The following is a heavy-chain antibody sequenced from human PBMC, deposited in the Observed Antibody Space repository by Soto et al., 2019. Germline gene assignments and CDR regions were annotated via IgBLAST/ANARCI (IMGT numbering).Heavy chain of an antibody. Sequence: GVSLRLSCAASGFTFSNAWMSWVRQAPGKGLEWVGRIKSKTDGGTTDYAAPVKGRFTISRDDSKNTLYLQMNSLKTEDTAVYYCTLQNPRYGMDVWGQGTTVTVSS. CDR3: TLQNPRYGMDV. V-gene: IGHV3-15*01. D-gene: IGHD1-1*01. CDR1: GFTFSNAW. CDR2: IKSKTDGGTT. J-gene: IGHJ6*02.